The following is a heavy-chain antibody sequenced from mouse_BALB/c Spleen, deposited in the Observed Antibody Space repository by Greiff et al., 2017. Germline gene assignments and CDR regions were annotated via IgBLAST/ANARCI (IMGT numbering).Heavy chain of an antibody. CDR2: INPSTGYT. Sequence: QVQLQQSGAELAKPGASVKMSCKASGYTFTSYWMHWVKQRPGQGLEWIGYINPSTGYTEYNQKFKDKATLTADKSSSTAYMQLSSLTSEDSAVYYCAREGVGQGYYFDYGGQGTTRPAPS. CDR3: AREGVGQGYYFDY. J-gene: IGHJ2*01. CDR1: GYTFTSYW. V-gene: IGHV1-7*01. D-gene: IGHD3-3*01.